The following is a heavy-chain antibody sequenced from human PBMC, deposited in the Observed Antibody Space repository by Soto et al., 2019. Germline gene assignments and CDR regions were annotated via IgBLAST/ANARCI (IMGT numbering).Heavy chain of an antibody. J-gene: IGHJ5*02. CDR3: AKVTFETTGWFDP. Sequence: SETLSLTCSVSGGSISSYYWNWLRQPPGKGLEWIGYISYSGVTNYNPSLRSRVTISADTSKNQFSLKLTSVTAADTAVYYCAKVTFETTGWFDPWGHGTLVTVSS. CDR2: ISYSGVT. CDR1: GGSISSYY. D-gene: IGHD4-17*01. V-gene: IGHV4-59*01.